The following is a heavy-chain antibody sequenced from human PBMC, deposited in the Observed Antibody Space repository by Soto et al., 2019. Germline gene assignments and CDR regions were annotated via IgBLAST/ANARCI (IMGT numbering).Heavy chain of an antibody. J-gene: IGHJ4*02. Sequence: SETLSLTCSVSGVSIKSGGYYWTWIRQLPGRGLEWIGDIYYTGSTYYHPSLQTRVTLSMDTSKNQFSLNLRSVTAADTAVYYCATRPRYDSSGYFYYWGQGAQVTVSS. CDR1: GVSIKSGGYY. CDR2: IYYTGST. CDR3: ATRPRYDSSGYFYY. D-gene: IGHD3-22*01. V-gene: IGHV4-31*03.